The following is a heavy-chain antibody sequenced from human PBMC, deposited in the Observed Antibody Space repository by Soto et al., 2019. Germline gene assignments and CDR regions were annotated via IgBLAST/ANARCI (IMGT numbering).Heavy chain of an antibody. J-gene: IGHJ6*02. CDR1: GGSFSGYY. CDR2: INHSGST. D-gene: IGHD4-17*01. CDR3: AMTRMTTVVTPYYGMDV. Sequence: PSETLSLTCAVYGGSFSGYYWSWIRQPPGKGLEWIGEINHSGSTNYNPSLKSRVTISVDTSKNQFSLKLSSVTAADTAVYYCAMTRMTTVVTPYYGMDVWGQGTTVTVSS. V-gene: IGHV4-34*01.